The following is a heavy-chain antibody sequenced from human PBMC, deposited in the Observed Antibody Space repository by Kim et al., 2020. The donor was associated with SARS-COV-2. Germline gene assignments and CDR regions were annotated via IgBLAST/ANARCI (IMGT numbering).Heavy chain of an antibody. V-gene: IGHV7-4-1*02. CDR3: ARRGDGSGWYGGFDY. D-gene: IGHD6-19*01. Sequence: QGFTGRFVFSLDTSVSTAYLQISSLKAEDTAVYYCARRGDGSGWYGGFDYWGQGTLVTVSS. J-gene: IGHJ4*02.